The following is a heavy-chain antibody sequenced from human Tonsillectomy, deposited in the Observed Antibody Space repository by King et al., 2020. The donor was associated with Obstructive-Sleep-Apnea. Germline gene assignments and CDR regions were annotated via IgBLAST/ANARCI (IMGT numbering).Heavy chain of an antibody. CDR2: ISGNSDSV. J-gene: IGHJ5*02. Sequence: VQLVESGGGLVQPGRSLRLSCAASGFSFDDFAMHWVRQAPGKGLEWVSGISGNSDSVGYADSVKGRFTISRDNAKKTLYLQMNSLRAEDTDLYYCAKGGGYYGSDSYLSWFAPWGQGTPVTVSS. V-gene: IGHV3-9*01. D-gene: IGHD3-10*01. CDR1: GFSFDDFA. CDR3: AKGGGYYGSDSYLSWFAP.